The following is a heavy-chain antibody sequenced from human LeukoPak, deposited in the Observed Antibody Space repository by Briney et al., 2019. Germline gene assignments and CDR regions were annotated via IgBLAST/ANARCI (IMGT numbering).Heavy chain of an antibody. CDR3: ARDQAYCSIMTCPFDY. J-gene: IGHJ4*02. CDR2: ISTYNGDT. Sequence: ASLKVSCKASRYAFTSCGISWVRQAPEQGLEWMGWISTYNGDTNYAQKLRGRVTMTKDTSTSKGYMELRSLRSDNTAVYYWARDQAYCSIMTCPFDYWGQGTLVTVSS. D-gene: IGHD2-2*01. CDR1: RYAFTSCG. V-gene: IGHV1-18*01.